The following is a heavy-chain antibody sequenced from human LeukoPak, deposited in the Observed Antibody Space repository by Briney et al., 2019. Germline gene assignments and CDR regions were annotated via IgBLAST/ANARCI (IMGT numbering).Heavy chain of an antibody. CDR3: SRGWLQQGFDY. CDR2: TYYSSNWYK. J-gene: IGHJ4*02. Sequence: QTLSLTCAISGDSVSTNNAGWNWIRQSPSRGLEWLGRTYYSSNWYKDYAVSVISRITINPDTSKNQFSLQLNSVTPEDTAVYYCSRGWLQQGFDYWGQGTLVTVSS. V-gene: IGHV6-1*01. D-gene: IGHD5-24*01. CDR1: GDSVSTNNAG.